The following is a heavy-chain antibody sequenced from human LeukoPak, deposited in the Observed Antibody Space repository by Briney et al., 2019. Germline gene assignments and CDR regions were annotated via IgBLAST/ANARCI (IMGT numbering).Heavy chain of an antibody. Sequence: PGGSLRLSCLASGYTFSSYSINWVHQAPGRGLEGVSSINVMSNYIYYADSVRGRFRISRDDARDSLYLQMNSLRAEDTAVYYCVRLRRNSDTSGFYYYYDFWGKGTLVTVSS. CDR1: GYTFSSYS. J-gene: IGHJ4*02. CDR3: VRLRRNSDTSGFYYYYDF. CDR2: INVMSNYI. D-gene: IGHD3-22*01. V-gene: IGHV3-21*01.